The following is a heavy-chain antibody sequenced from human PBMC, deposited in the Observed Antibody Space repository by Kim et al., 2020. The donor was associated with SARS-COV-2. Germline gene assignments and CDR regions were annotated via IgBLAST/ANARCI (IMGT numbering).Heavy chain of an antibody. CDR2: IWYDGSNK. J-gene: IGHJ4*02. V-gene: IGHV3-33*01. D-gene: IGHD3-10*01. Sequence: GGFLRLSCAASGFTFSSYGMHWVRQAPGKGLEWVAVIWYDGSNKYYADSVKGRFTISRDNSKNTLYLQMNSLRAEDTAVYYCARDPSLWFGEKLLRYFDYWGQGTLVTVSS. CDR1: GFTFSSYG. CDR3: ARDPSLWFGEKLLRYFDY.